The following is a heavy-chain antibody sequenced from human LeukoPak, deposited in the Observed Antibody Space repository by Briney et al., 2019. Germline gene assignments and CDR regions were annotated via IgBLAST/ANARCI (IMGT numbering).Heavy chain of an antibody. V-gene: IGHV3-7*03. D-gene: IGHD3-10*01. CDR1: GFTFSSYW. Sequence: PGGSLRLSCAASGFTFSSYWMSWVRQAPGKGLEWVANIKQDGNEKDYVDSVRGRFTISRDNAKNSLYLQMNSLKTEDTAVYYCTRVSLYYGSGSYYSKTPRGKNFDYWGQGTLVTVSS. CDR2: IKQDGNEK. CDR3: TRVSLYYGSGSYYSKTPRGKNFDY. J-gene: IGHJ4*02.